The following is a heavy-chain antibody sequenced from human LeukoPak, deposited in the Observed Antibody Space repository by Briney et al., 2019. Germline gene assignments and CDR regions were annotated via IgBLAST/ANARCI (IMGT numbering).Heavy chain of an antibody. CDR2: IHYSGST. D-gene: IGHD4-17*01. CDR1: GGSISSSSYY. V-gene: IGHV4-39*07. CDR3: AREYVYGDYPEAFDI. Sequence: PSETLSLTCTVSGGSISSSSYYWAWIRQPPGKGLEWIGSIHYSGSTYYNPSLQSRVTISADTSKNQFSLKLSSVTAADTAVYYCAREYVYGDYPEAFDIWGQGTTVTVSS. J-gene: IGHJ3*02.